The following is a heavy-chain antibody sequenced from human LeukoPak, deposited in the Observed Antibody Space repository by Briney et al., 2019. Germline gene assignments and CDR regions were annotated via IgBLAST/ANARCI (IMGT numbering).Heavy chain of an antibody. CDR3: ARDPGYSYGLDY. D-gene: IGHD5-18*01. V-gene: IGHV3-66*01. CDR1: GFTVGDNY. J-gene: IGHJ4*02. CDR2: IYSGGST. Sequence: GGSLRLSCAASGFTVGDNYMSWVRQAPGKGLEWVSVIYSGGSTNYADSVKGRFTISRDNSKNTLYLQMNSLRADDTAVYYCARDPGYSYGLDYWGQGTLVTVSS.